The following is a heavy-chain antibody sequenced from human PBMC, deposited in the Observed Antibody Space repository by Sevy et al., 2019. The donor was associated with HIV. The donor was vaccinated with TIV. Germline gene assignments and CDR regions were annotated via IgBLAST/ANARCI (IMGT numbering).Heavy chain of an antibody. CDR2: IIPIFGTA. V-gene: IGHV1-69*13. CDR3: ARKNISGGLDY. Sequence: ASVKVSCKVSGGTFSSYAISWVRQAPGQGLEWMGGIIPIFGTANYAQKFQGRVTITADESTSTAYMELSSLRSEDTAVYYCARKNISGGLDYWGQGTLVTVSS. J-gene: IGHJ4*02. D-gene: IGHD3-10*01. CDR1: GGTFSSYA.